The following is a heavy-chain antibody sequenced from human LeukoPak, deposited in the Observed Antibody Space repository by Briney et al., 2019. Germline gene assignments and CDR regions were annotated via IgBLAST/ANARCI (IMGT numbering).Heavy chain of an antibody. CDR3: ARDRADYCSSASCPQDY. CDR1: GFTFSSYS. CDR2: ISSSGTYM. J-gene: IGHJ4*02. Sequence: PGRSLRLSCAASGFTFSSYSMNWVRQAPGKGLERVSSISSSGTYMYYADSVKGRFTISRDNAKNSLYLQMNSLSAEDTAVYYCARDRADYCSSASCPQDYWGQGTLVTVSS. D-gene: IGHD2-2*01. V-gene: IGHV3-21*01.